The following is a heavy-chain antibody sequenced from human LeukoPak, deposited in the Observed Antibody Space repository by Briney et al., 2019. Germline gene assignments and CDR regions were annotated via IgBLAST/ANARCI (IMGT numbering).Heavy chain of an antibody. CDR3: ARDGTSTDDY. J-gene: IGHJ4*02. D-gene: IGHD2-2*01. CDR1: GYTFTDYY. V-gene: IGHV1-2*02. CDR2: IHPNSGNT. Sequence: ASVKVSCKASGYTFTDYYMHWVRQAPGQGPEWMAWIHPNSGNTNYAQKLQGRVTVTTDSSTSTAYMELRDLRSDDTAVYYCARDGTSTDDYWGQGTLVTVSS.